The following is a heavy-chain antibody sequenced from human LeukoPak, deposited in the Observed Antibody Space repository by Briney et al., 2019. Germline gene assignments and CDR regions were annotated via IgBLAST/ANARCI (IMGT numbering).Heavy chain of an antibody. D-gene: IGHD3-10*01. V-gene: IGHV3-23*01. J-gene: IGHJ4*02. Sequence: GGSLRLSCVVSGFTFSTSAMSWVRQAPGKGLEWFSGISESGGSTYYADSVKGRFTSSRDNSKNTLYLQMNNLRAEDTAAYYCAKGSFWGQGTLVTVSS. CDR3: AKGSF. CDR1: GFTFSTSA. CDR2: ISESGGST.